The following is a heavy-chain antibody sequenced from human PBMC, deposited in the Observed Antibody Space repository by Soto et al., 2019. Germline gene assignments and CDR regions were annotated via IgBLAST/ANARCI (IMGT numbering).Heavy chain of an antibody. CDR3: AASAPPATNYYYAMDV. V-gene: IGHV4-61*01. J-gene: IGHJ6*02. Sequence: SETLSLTCTVSGGSVSSGSFYWGWIRRPPGKGLEWIGYFYDSGSTNYNPSLRSRVTMSVDTSKNQFSLELSSVTAADTAVYYCAASAPPATNYYYAMDVWGQGTTVTVSS. D-gene: IGHD5-12*01. CDR1: GGSVSSGSFY. CDR2: FYDSGST.